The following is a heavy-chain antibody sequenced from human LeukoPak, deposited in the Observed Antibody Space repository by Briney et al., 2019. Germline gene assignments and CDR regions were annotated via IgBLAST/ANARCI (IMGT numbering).Heavy chain of an antibody. CDR2: INHSGST. CDR1: GGSITSVDYY. J-gene: IGHJ5*02. CDR3: AIHIVVVPAAKKKNWFDP. Sequence: PSETLSLTCTAPGGSITSVDYYWGWIRQPPGKGLEWIGEINHSGSTNYNPSLKSRVTISVDTSKNQFSLKLSSVTAADTAVYYCAIHIVVVPAAKKKNWFDPWGQGTLVTVSS. D-gene: IGHD2-2*01. V-gene: IGHV4-39*01.